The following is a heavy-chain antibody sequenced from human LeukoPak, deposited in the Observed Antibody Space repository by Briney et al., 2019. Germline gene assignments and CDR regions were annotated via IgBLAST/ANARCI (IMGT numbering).Heavy chain of an antibody. Sequence: SETLSLTCAVYGGSFREYYWSWIRQSPGKGLEWIAEISQSGSINYNPSLKSRVTISVDASKKQFSLKMSSVTAADTAMYYCARVPTGRNVVAAAARMGWNGAFDIWGQGTMVTVSS. CDR3: ARVPTGRNVVAAAARMGWNGAFDI. D-gene: IGHD2-2*01. CDR1: GGSFREYY. V-gene: IGHV4-34*01. CDR2: ISQSGSI. J-gene: IGHJ3*02.